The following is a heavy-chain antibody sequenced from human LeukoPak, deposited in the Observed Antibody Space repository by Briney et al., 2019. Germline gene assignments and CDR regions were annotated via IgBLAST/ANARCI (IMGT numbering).Heavy chain of an antibody. CDR1: GFTFSSYG. D-gene: IGHD3-3*01. Sequence: GGSLRLSCAASGFTFSSYGMHWVRQAPGKGLEWVAVIWYDGSNKYYADSVKGRFTISRDNSKNTLYLQMNSLRAEDTAVYYCAKDRGIFGVNYYYMDVWGKGTTVTVSS. V-gene: IGHV3-30*02. CDR2: IWYDGSNK. J-gene: IGHJ6*03. CDR3: AKDRGIFGVNYYYMDV.